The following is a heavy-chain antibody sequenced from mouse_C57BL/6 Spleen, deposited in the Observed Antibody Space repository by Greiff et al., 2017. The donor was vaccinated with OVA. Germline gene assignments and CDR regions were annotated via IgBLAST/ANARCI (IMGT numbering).Heavy chain of an antibody. CDR2: IDPSDSYT. D-gene: IGHD1-1*01. CDR3: ARSDYYGTPFAY. J-gene: IGHJ3*01. CDR1: GYTFTSYW. V-gene: IGHV1-69*01. Sequence: QVQLQQPGAELVMPGASVKLSCKASGYTFTSYWMHWVKQRPGQGLEWIGEIDPSDSYTNYNQKFKGKSTLTVDKSSSTAYMQLSSLTSEDSAFYYCARSDYYGTPFAYWGQGTLVTVSA.